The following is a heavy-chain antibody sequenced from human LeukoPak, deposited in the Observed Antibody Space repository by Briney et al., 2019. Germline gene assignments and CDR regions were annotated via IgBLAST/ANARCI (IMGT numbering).Heavy chain of an antibody. CDR3: ATRGPYSGYAGDFDY. CDR2: ISAYNGNT. CDR1: GYTFTSYG. V-gene: IGHV1-18*01. D-gene: IGHD5-12*01. Sequence: GASVKVSCKASGYTFTSYGISWVRQAPGQGLEWMGWISAYNGNTNYAQKLQGRVTMTTDTSTSTAYMELRSLRSDDTAVYYCATRGPYSGYAGDFDYWGQGTLVTVSS. J-gene: IGHJ4*02.